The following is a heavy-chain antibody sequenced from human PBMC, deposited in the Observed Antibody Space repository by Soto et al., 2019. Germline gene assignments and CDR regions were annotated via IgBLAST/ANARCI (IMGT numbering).Heavy chain of an antibody. CDR3: AADRWALMNYGMDV. D-gene: IGHD1-26*01. J-gene: IGHJ6*02. V-gene: IGHV1-58*01. Sequence: QMQLVQSGPEVKKPGTSVKVSCKASGFTFTSSAVQWVRQARGQRLEWIGWIVVGSGNTNYAQKFQERVTITRDMSKSTAYMELSSLRSEDTAVYYCAADRWALMNYGMDVWGQGTTVTVSS. CDR2: IVVGSGNT. CDR1: GFTFTSSA.